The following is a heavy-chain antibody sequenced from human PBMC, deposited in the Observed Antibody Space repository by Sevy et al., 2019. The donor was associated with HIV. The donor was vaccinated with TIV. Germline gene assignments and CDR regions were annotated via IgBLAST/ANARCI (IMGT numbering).Heavy chain of an antibody. CDR2: INPNSGGT. CDR3: ARPPMGYDILTGYYFDY. Sequence: ASVKVSCKASGYTFTGYYMHWVRQAPGQGLEWMGRINPNSGGTNYAQKFQGRVTMTRDTSISTAYMELSRLRSDDTAVYYCARPPMGYDILTGYYFDYWGQGTLVTVSS. D-gene: IGHD3-9*01. V-gene: IGHV1-2*06. CDR1: GYTFTGYY. J-gene: IGHJ4*02.